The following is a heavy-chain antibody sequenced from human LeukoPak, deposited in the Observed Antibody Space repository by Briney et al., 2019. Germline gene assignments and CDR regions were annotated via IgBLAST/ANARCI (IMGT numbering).Heavy chain of an antibody. Sequence: GGSLRLSCAASGFTFSSYSMNWVRQAPGKGLEWVSSITTSSSYIYYADSVKGRFTISRDNSKNSLYLQMNSLRTEDTALYYCAKALGKGSPDYWGQGTLVTVSS. CDR2: ITTSSSYI. D-gene: IGHD7-27*01. V-gene: IGHV3-21*04. CDR1: GFTFSSYS. J-gene: IGHJ4*02. CDR3: AKALGKGSPDY.